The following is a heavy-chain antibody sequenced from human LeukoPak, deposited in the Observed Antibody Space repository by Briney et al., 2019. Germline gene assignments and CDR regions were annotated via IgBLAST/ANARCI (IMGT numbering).Heavy chain of an antibody. D-gene: IGHD6-13*01. Sequence: SETLSLTCAVYGGSFSGYYWSWIRQPPGKGLEWIGEINHSGSTNYNPSLKSRVTISVDTSKNQFSLKLSSVTAADTAVYYCARGRTRYSSSWFGRPIDYWAREPWSPSPQ. CDR2: INHSGST. CDR3: ARGRTRYSSSWFGRPIDY. CDR1: GGSFSGYY. J-gene: IGHJ4*02. V-gene: IGHV4-34*01.